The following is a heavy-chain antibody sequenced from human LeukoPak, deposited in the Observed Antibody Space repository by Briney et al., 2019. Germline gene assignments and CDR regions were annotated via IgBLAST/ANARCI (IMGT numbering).Heavy chain of an antibody. CDR2: ISYDGSNK. V-gene: IGHV3-30*04. CDR3: ARDHQSGVEMATILDY. J-gene: IGHJ4*02. Sequence: GGSLRLSCAASGFTFSSYAMHWVRQAPGKGLEWVAVISYDGSNKYYADSVKGRFTISRDNSKNTLYLQMNSLRAEDTAVYYCARDHQSGVEMATILDYWGQETLDTVSS. CDR1: GFTFSSYA. D-gene: IGHD5-24*01.